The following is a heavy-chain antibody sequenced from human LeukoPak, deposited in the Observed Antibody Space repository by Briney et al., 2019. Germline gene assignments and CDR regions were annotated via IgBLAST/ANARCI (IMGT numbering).Heavy chain of an antibody. CDR1: GGSFSGYY. Sequence: LETLSLTCAVYGGSFSGYYWSWIRQPPGKGLEWIGEINHSGSTNYNPSLKSRVTISVDTSKNQFSLKLSSVTAADTAVYYCARPTPYCTNGVCPLGYFDYWGQGTLVTVSS. V-gene: IGHV4-34*01. CDR2: INHSGST. D-gene: IGHD2-8*01. CDR3: ARPTPYCTNGVCPLGYFDY. J-gene: IGHJ4*02.